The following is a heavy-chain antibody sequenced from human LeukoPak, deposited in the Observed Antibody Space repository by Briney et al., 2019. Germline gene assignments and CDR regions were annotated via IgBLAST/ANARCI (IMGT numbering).Heavy chain of an antibody. CDR1: GFTFSNDA. D-gene: IGHD2-21*01. J-gene: IGHJ4*02. CDR3: AKAPVTTCRGAYCYPFDY. V-gene: IGHV3-23*01. Sequence: GGALILSCSASGFTFSNDAMSSVRQAPGKGLEWVAGLSGSSGNSYYEGSVKGRFTISRDNSKNTLYLQMNSLRAEDTAVYYCAKAPVTTCRGAYCYPFDYWGQGTLVTVSS. CDR2: LSGSSGNS.